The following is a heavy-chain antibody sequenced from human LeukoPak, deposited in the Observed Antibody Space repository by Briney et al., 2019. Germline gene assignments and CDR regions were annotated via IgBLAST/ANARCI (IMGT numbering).Heavy chain of an antibody. V-gene: IGHV4-34*01. CDR2: INHSGST. CDR3: ARLIGTRPPFDY. Sequence: PSETLSHTCAVYGGSFSGYYWSWIRQPPGKGLVWIGEINHSGSTNYNPSLKSRVTISVDTSKNQFSLKLSSVTAADTAVYYCARLIGTRPPFDYWGQGTLVTVSS. J-gene: IGHJ4*02. CDR1: GGSFSGYY.